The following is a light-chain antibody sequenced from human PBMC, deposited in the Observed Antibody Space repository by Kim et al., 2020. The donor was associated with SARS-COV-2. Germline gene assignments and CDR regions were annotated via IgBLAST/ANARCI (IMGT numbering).Light chain of an antibody. CDR2: AAS. CDR3: QQSFTTPLLT. CDR1: QRISTY. V-gene: IGKV1-39*01. Sequence: DIQMTQSPSSLSASVGDRVTITCRASQRISTYLNWYQQQPGKAPRLLTYAASSLQSGVPSRFSGSGSGTDFTLTINSLQPEDFATYYCQQSFTTPLLTFGGGTKVDIK. J-gene: IGKJ4*01.